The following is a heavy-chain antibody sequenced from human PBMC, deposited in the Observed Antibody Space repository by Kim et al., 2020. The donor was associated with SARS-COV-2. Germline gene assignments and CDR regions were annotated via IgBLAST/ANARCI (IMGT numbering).Heavy chain of an antibody. CDR2: T. J-gene: IGHJ4*02. Sequence: TFYTDAVKGRFTISRDNSKNTLYLQMTSLRPEDTAGYYCVRLSSGGYYDYWGQGTLVTVSS. D-gene: IGHD6-19*01. V-gene: IGHV3-64D*06. CDR3: VRLSSGGYYDY.